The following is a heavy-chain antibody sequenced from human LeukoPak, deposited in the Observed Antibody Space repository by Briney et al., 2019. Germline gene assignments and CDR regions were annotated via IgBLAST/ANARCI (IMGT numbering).Heavy chain of an antibody. D-gene: IGHD2-15*01. CDR1: GYTFTSYG. CDR2: MNPNSGNT. V-gene: IGHV1-8*03. Sequence: ASVKVSCKASGYTFTSYGISWVRQAPGQGLEWMGWMNPNSGNTGYAQKFQGRVTITRNTSISTAYMELSSLRSEDTAVYYCARGKSRILSTYYMDVWGKGTTVTVSS. J-gene: IGHJ6*03. CDR3: ARGKSRILSTYYMDV.